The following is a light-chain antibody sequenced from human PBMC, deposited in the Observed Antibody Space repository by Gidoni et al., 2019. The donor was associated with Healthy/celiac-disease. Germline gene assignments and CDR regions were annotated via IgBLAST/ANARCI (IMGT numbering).Light chain of an antibody. J-gene: IGKJ1*01. CDR1: QSISSY. CDR3: QQCYSTLRT. Sequence: DIQMTQSPSSLSASVGDRVTITCRASQSISSYLNWYQQKPGNAPKLLIYAASSLQSGVPPRFSGSGSGTDFTLTISSLQPEDFATYYCQQCYSTLRTFGQGTKVEIK. V-gene: IGKV1-39*01. CDR2: AAS.